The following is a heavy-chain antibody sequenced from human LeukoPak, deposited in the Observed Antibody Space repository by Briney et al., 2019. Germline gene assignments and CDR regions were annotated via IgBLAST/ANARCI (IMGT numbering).Heavy chain of an antibody. D-gene: IGHD6-19*01. Sequence: GASVKVSCKDSGGTFISYAISWVRQAPGQGLEWMGGIIPIFGTANYAQKFQGRVTITADESTSTAYMELSSLRSEDTAVYYCARGRYSSGWPEDFDYWGQGTLVTVSS. J-gene: IGHJ4*02. CDR3: ARGRYSSGWPEDFDY. V-gene: IGHV1-69*13. CDR2: IIPIFGTA. CDR1: GGTFISYA.